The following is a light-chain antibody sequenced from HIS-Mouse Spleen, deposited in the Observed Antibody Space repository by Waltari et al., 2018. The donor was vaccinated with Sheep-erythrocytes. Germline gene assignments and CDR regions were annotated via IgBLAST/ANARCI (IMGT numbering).Light chain of an antibody. Sequence: QSALTQPPSASGSPGQSVTISCTGTSSDVGGYNYVSWYQQHPGKAPKLMIYEVSKRPSGVPGRFSGSKSGNTASLTVSGLQAEDEADYYCSSYAGSYTFWVFGGGTKLTVL. CDR2: EVS. CDR3: SSYAGSYTFWV. CDR1: SSDVGGYNY. V-gene: IGLV2-8*01. J-gene: IGLJ3*02.